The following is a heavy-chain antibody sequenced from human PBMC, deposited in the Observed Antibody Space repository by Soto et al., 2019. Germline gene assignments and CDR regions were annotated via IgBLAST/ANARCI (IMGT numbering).Heavy chain of an antibody. CDR1: GFTFSSYA. CDR2: ISYDGSNK. Sequence: PGGSLRLSCAASGFTFSSYAMHWVRQAPGKGLEWVAVISYDGSNKYYADSVKGRFTISRDNSKNTLYLQMNSLRAEDTAVYYCAKVYCSGGSCYFFPYYYYGMDVWGQGTTVTVSS. V-gene: IGHV3-30-3*01. D-gene: IGHD2-15*01. CDR3: AKVYCSGGSCYFFPYYYYGMDV. J-gene: IGHJ6*02.